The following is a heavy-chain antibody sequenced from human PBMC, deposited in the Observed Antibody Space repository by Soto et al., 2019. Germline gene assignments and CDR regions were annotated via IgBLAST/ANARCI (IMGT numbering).Heavy chain of an antibody. CDR1: GYSFTSYW. CDR2: IYPGDSDT. V-gene: IGHV5-51*01. D-gene: IGHD6-19*01. Sequence: EVQLVQSGAEVKKPGESLKISCKGSGYSFTSYWIGWVRQMPGKGLEWMGIIYPGDSDTRYSPSFQGQVTISADKSISTAYLQWSSLKASDTAMYYCARPVGEAVAGLGAFDIWGQGTMVTVSS. CDR3: ARPVGEAVAGLGAFDI. J-gene: IGHJ3*02.